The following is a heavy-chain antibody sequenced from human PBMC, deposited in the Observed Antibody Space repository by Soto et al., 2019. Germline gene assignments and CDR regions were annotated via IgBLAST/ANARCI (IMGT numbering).Heavy chain of an antibody. D-gene: IGHD5-18*01. CDR2: INHSGST. V-gene: IGHV4-34*01. CDR3: ARVRWVTQFDY. J-gene: IGHJ4*02. CDR1: GGSFSGYY. Sequence: LSLTCAVYGGSFSGYYWSWIRQPPGKGLEWIGEINHSGSTNYNPSLKSRVTISVDTSKDQFSLKLSSVTAADTAVYYCARVRWVTQFDYSGQGTLVTVSS.